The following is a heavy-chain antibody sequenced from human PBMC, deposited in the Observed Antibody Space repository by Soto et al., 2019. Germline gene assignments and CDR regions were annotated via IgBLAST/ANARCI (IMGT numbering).Heavy chain of an antibody. V-gene: IGHV1-46*03. CDR3: ARIRDIVVVPAATEFDP. CDR2: INPSGGST. CDR1: GYTFTSYY. D-gene: IGHD2-2*01. Sequence: GASVKVSCKASGYTFTSYYMHWVRQAPGQGLEWMGIINPSGGSTSYAQKFQGRVTMTRDTSTSTVYMELSSLRSEDTAVYYCARIRDIVVVPAATEFDPWGQGTLVTVSS. J-gene: IGHJ5*02.